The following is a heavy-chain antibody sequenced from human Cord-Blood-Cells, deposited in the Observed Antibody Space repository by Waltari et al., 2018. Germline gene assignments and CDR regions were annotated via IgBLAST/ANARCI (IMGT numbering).Heavy chain of an antibody. V-gene: IGHV1-2*02. CDR1: GYTFTGYY. CDR2: INPNSGGT. J-gene: IGHJ3*02. Sequence: QVPLVQSGAEGKKPGASVKGSCKASGYTFTGYYMHLVRQAPGQGLEWMGWINPNSGGTNYAQKFQGRVTMTRDTSISTAYMELSRLRSDDTAVYYCARADGSYDAFDIWGQGTMVTVSS. CDR3: ARADGSYDAFDI.